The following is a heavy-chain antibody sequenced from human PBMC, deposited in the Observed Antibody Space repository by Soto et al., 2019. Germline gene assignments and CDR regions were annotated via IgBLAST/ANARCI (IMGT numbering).Heavy chain of an antibody. V-gene: IGHV1-69*13. Sequence: SVKVSCKASGGSFTYTISWVRQAPGQGLEWMGGIIPIFGTANYAQKFQGRVTITADESTSTAYMELSSLRSEDTAVYYCARDGVWEPVPSYNWFDPWGQGTLVTVSS. D-gene: IGHD1-26*01. CDR1: GGSFTYT. CDR2: IIPIFGTA. J-gene: IGHJ5*02. CDR3: ARDGVWEPVPSYNWFDP.